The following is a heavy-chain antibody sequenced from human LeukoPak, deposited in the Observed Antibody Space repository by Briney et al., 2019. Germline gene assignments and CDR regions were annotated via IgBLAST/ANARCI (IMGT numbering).Heavy chain of an antibody. CDR2: IIPILGIA. Sequence: SVKVSCKASGGTFSSYAISWVRQAPGQGLEWMGRIIPILGIANYAQKFQGRVTITADKSTSTAYMELSRLRSDDTAVYYCARGYCSSTSCYRANWFDPWGQGTLVTVSS. V-gene: IGHV1-69*04. CDR3: ARGYCSSTSCYRANWFDP. D-gene: IGHD2-2*01. J-gene: IGHJ5*02. CDR1: GGTFSSYA.